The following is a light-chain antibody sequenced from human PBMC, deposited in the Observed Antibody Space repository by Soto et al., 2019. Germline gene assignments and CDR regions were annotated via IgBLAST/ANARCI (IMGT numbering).Light chain of an antibody. CDR2: INNDGSH. Sequence: QTVVTQSPSASASLGASVKLTFTLSSGHNSYAIAWHQQQPEKGPRYVMKINNDGSHIKGDGIPDRFSGSSSGAERYLTISSLQSEDEADYYCQTWGTGPWVFGGGTKLTVL. J-gene: IGLJ3*02. CDR3: QTWGTGPWV. V-gene: IGLV4-69*02. CDR1: SGHNSYA.